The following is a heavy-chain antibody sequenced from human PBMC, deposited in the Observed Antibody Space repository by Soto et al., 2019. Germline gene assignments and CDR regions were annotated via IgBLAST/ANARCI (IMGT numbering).Heavy chain of an antibody. D-gene: IGHD3-22*01. Sequence: GGSLRLSCAASDFSFSDAWVNWVRQAPGRGLEWVGRIKSKASGGTADYAAPVKGRFIISRDDSENTLYLQMNSLKTEDTAVYYCTARRDHYDSSGYDYWGQGTLVTVSS. CDR1: DFSFSDAW. CDR3: TARRDHYDSSGYDY. CDR2: IKSKASGGTA. J-gene: IGHJ4*02. V-gene: IGHV3-15*07.